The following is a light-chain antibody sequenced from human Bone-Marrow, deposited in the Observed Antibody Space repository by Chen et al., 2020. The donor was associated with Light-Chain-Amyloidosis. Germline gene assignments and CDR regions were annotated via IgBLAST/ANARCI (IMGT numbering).Light chain of an antibody. CDR3: QSYQSSSQVV. Sequence: NFMLTQPHSVSESPGKTVIISCTRSSGSIATNYVQWYQQRPGSSPTTVIYEDDQRPSGVPDRFSGSSDRSSNSASLTISGLKNEDEADYCCQSYQSSSQVVFGGGTKLTVL. V-gene: IGLV6-57*01. J-gene: IGLJ3*02. CDR1: SGSIATNY. CDR2: EDD.